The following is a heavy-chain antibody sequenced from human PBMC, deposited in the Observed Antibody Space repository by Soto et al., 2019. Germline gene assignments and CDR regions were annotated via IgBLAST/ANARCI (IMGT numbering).Heavy chain of an antibody. CDR2: IYYRGSTNSGST. V-gene: IGHV4-59*01. Sequence: PSETLSLTCTVSGGSISSYYWSWIRQPPGKGLEWIGYIYYRGSTNSGSTNYNPSLSSRATISVNTSKNQFSLKVSSVTAADTAVYYCAREGKAATIVDYWGQGTLVTVSS. D-gene: IGHD2-15*01. J-gene: IGHJ4*02. CDR1: GGSISSYY. CDR3: AREGKAATIVDY.